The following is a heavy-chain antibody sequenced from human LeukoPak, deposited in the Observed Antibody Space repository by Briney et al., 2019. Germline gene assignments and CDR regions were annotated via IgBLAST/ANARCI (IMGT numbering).Heavy chain of an antibody. CDR1: GGSISSYY. V-gene: IGHV4-59*08. D-gene: IGHD6-13*01. CDR3: ASLSSSSWDVEDY. J-gene: IGHJ4*02. Sequence: SETLSLTCTVSGGSISSYYWSWIRQPPGKGLEWIGYIYYSGSTNHNPSLKSRVTISVDTSKNQFSLKLSSVTAADTAVYYCASLSSSSWDVEDYWGQGTLVTVSS. CDR2: IYYSGST.